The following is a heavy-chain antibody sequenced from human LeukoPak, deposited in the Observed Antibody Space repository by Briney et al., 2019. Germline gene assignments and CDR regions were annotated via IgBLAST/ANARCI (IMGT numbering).Heavy chain of an antibody. CDR1: GITLSNYG. D-gene: IGHD3-10*01. CDR2: ISDRGGRT. V-gene: IGHV3-23*01. Sequence: GGSLRLSCAVSGITLSNYGMSWVRQAPGKGLEWVAGISDRGGRTNYADSVKGRFTISRDNSKNTLYLQMNSLRAEDTAVYYCARGGAFTDYGSGYYWGQGTLVTVSS. J-gene: IGHJ4*02. CDR3: ARGGAFTDYGSGYY.